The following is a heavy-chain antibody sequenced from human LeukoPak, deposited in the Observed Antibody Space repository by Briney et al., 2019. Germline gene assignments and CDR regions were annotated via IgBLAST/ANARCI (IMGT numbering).Heavy chain of an antibody. V-gene: IGHV1-18*01. CDR3: ARDRERIWRRTYFDY. CDR2: ISAYNGNT. Sequence: GASVKVSCKASGYTFTSYGISWVRQAPGQGLEWMGWISAYNGNTNYAQKFQGRVTMTRDMSTSTVYMELSSLRSEDTAVYYCARDRERIWRRTYFDYWGQGTLVTVSS. CDR1: GYTFTSYG. D-gene: IGHD2-15*01. J-gene: IGHJ4*02.